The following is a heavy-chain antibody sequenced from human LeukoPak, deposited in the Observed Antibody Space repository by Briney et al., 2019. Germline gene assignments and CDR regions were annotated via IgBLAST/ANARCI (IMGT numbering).Heavy chain of an antibody. Sequence: ASVKVSCKASGYTFPSYYMHWVRQPPGPGDEWMGIINPIGGSTSNAQKFRDGVTLTRDTSTSTVYMELSSLRSEDTAVYYCARDSGDGYNCDYWGQGTLVTVSS. V-gene: IGHV1-46*01. J-gene: IGHJ4*02. CDR1: GYTFPSYY. D-gene: IGHD5-24*01. CDR3: ARDSGDGYNCDY. CDR2: INPIGGST.